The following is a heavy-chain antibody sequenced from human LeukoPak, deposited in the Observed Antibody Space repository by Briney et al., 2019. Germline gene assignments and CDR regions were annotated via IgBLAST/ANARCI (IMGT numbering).Heavy chain of an antibody. Sequence: SETLSLTCTVSGGSISSYYWSWIRQPPGKGLEWIGYIYYSGSTNYNPSLKSRVTISVDTSKNQFSLKLSSVTAADTAVYYCARGDDFWSGFPYYWGQGTLVTVSS. CDR3: ARGDDFWSGFPYY. J-gene: IGHJ4*02. CDR1: GGSISSYY. V-gene: IGHV4-59*01. D-gene: IGHD3-3*01. CDR2: IYYSGST.